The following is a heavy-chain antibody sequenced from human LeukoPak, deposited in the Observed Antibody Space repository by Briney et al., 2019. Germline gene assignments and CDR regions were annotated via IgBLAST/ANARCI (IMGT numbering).Heavy chain of an antibody. V-gene: IGHV3-66*01. Sequence: PGGSLRLSCAASGFTVYSNFMSWLRQAPGKGLAWVSVMYSGGRTFYAGSVKGRFAISRDNSKNTLYLQMDSLRVDDTAVYYCARDASPISEGDGMDVWGLGTTVAVSS. J-gene: IGHJ6*02. D-gene: IGHD1-26*01. CDR2: MYSGGRT. CDR3: ARDASPISEGDGMDV. CDR1: GFTVYSNF.